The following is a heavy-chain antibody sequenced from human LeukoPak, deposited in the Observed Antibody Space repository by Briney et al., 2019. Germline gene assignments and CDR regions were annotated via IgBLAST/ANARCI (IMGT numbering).Heavy chain of an antibody. CDR1: GYTFTSYD. CDR2: MNPNSGNT. J-gene: IGHJ5*02. D-gene: IGHD2-15*01. V-gene: IGHV1-8*01. CDR3: ARGYCSGGSCYSVENWFDP. Sequence: ASVKVSCKASGYTFTSYDINWVRQATGQGLEWMGWMNPNSGNTGYAQKFQGRVTMTRDTSISTAYMELSRLRSDDTAVYYCARGYCSGGSCYSVENWFDPWGQGTLVTVSS.